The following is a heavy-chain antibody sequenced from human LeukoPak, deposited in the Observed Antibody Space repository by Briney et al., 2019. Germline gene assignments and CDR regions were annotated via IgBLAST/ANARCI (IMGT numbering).Heavy chain of an antibody. CDR1: GFTFSDYY. J-gene: IGHJ4*02. CDR3: ARDFIHRSGEANY. V-gene: IGHV3-11*05. D-gene: IGHD3-22*01. Sequence: GGSLRLSCVASGFTFSDYYMSWIRQAPGKGLEWISYISSSSSSTNYADSVKGRFTISRDNPRNSLYLLMNSLRAEDTAMYYCARDFIHRSGEANYWGQGTLVTVSS. CDR2: ISSSSSST.